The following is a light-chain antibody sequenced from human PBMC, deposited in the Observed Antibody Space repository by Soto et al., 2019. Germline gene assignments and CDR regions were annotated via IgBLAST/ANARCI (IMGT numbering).Light chain of an antibody. J-gene: IGKJ5*01. CDR3: QKSFSAPIT. CDR2: GAS. V-gene: IGKV3-15*01. Sequence: ERVMPRSPATLSLTPGERATLSCRASQSVSSNLAWYQQKTGQAPRLLIYGASTRATGIPDRFSGSGSGTELTLTISRLQSEDFATYYCQKSFSAPITFGQGTRLEIK. CDR1: QSVSSN.